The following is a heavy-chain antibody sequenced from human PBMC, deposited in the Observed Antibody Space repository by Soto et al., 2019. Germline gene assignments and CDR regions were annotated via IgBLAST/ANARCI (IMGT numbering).Heavy chain of an antibody. V-gene: IGHV4-4*07. CDR2: VFIRGTT. CDR3: AADRGGGGRAFDY. Sequence: QVQLQESGPGLVKASDTLSLTCTVSGVSITNFFWNWVRQPAGGPLEWVGRVFIRGTTTYNPSLKSRLTMTADTANNQLSLKLTSVTAADRAVYYCAADRGGGGRAFDYGGQGALATVSS. J-gene: IGHJ4*02. D-gene: IGHD3-16*01. CDR1: GVSITNFF.